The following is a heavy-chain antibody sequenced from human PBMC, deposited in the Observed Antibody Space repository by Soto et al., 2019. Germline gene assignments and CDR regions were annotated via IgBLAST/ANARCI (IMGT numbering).Heavy chain of an antibody. Sequence: QITLKESGHTLVKPTQPLPLTCTFPGFSLSTPGVGVGWIRQPPGKSLEWLACIYWDDEERYSPSLKSRLTITKDTSKNQVVLTMTNMDPVDTATFYCAHRLTGDGSSFDYWGQRTLVTRSS. D-gene: IGHD7-27*01. CDR1: GFSLSTPGVG. CDR3: AHRLTGDGSSFDY. J-gene: IGHJ4*02. CDR2: IYWDDEE. V-gene: IGHV2-5*02.